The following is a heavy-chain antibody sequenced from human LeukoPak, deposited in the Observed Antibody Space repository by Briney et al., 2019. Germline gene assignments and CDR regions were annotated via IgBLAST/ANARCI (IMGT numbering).Heavy chain of an antibody. CDR3: ASLDCSGGGCYPDY. CDR1: GGSISSRTYY. J-gene: IGHJ4*02. V-gene: IGHV4-39*01. CDR2: INYSATT. D-gene: IGHD2-15*01. Sequence: SETLSLTCTVSGGSISSRTYYWGWIRQPPGKGLEWIVGINYSATTYYSPSLRSRVTIFVDTSKNQFSLKLTSVTAADTAVYYCASLDCSGGGCYPDYWGQGTLVTVSS.